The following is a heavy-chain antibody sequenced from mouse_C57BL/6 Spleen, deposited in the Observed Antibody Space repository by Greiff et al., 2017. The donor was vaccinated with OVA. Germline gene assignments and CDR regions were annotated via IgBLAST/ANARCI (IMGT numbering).Heavy chain of an antibody. D-gene: IGHD6-1*01. CDR1: GYSITSGYY. Sequence: EVKLVESGPGLVKPSQSLSLTCSVTGYSITSGYYWNWIRQFPGNKLEWMGYISYDGSNNYNPSLKNRISITRDTSKNQFFLKLNSVTTEDTATYYCARGGPLDYWGQGTTLTVSS. CDR3: ARGGPLDY. V-gene: IGHV3-6*01. CDR2: ISYDGSN. J-gene: IGHJ2*01.